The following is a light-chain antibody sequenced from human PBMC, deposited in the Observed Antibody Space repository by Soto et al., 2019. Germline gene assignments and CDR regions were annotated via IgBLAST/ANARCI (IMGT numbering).Light chain of an antibody. Sequence: DIQLTQSPSFLSASVGDRVTITCRASQGIGNYLAWYQQKPGKVPKLLIYTSSTLQSGVPSRFSGSGSGTDFTLTISNLQPEDVATYYCQKHNAAPLTFGGGTKVDIK. CDR1: QGIGNY. CDR2: TSS. J-gene: IGKJ4*01. V-gene: IGKV1-27*01. CDR3: QKHNAAPLT.